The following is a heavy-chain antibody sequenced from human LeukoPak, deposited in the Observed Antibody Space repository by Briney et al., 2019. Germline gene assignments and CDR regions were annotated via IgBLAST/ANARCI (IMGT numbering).Heavy chain of an antibody. J-gene: IGHJ6*02. CDR2: IRYDGSNK. CDR1: GFTFSSYG. D-gene: IGHD2-2*02. Sequence: GGSLRLSCAASGFTFSSYGMHWVRQAPGKGLEWVAFIRYDGSNKYYADSVKGRFTISRDNSKNTLYLQMNSLRAEDTAVYYCAKNRALYQLLYNNYGMDVWGQGTTVTVSS. V-gene: IGHV3-30*02. CDR3: AKNRALYQLLYNNYGMDV.